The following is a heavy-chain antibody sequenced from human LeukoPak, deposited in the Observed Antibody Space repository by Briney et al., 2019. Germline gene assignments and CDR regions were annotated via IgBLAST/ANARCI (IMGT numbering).Heavy chain of an antibody. CDR3: AKDAQQQLVRWFDP. Sequence: PGGSLRLSCAASGFTFSSYGMHWVRQAPGKGLEWVAFIRYDGSNKYYADSVKGRFTISRDNSKNTLYLQMNSLRAEDTAVYYCAKDAQQQLVRWFDPWGQGTLVTVSS. V-gene: IGHV3-30*02. CDR2: IRYDGSNK. J-gene: IGHJ5*02. CDR1: GFTFSSYG. D-gene: IGHD6-13*01.